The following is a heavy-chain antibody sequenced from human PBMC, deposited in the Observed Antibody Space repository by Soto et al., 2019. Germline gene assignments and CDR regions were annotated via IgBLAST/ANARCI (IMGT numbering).Heavy chain of an antibody. Sequence: QVQLQESGPGLVKPSGTLSLTCAVSSDSITSNNWWSWVRQPPGKGLEWIGEIHHSGSTNYNPSLSSRATISVDNAKNQFSLTLSSVSAVDTAVYYCARSFRDYGFIWVRFRPGARFDYWGQGTLVTVSS. CDR2: IHHSGST. CDR3: ARSFRDYGFIWVRFRPGARFDY. D-gene: IGHD3-16*02. V-gene: IGHV4-4*02. J-gene: IGHJ4*02. CDR1: SDSITSNNW.